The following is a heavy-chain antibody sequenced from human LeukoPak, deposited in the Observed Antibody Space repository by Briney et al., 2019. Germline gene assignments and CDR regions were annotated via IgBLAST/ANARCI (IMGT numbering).Heavy chain of an antibody. CDR2: INHSGST. CDR3: ARGRVLLWFGTKNRLDY. J-gene: IGHJ4*02. Sequence: SETLSLTCAVYGGSFSGYYWSWIRQPPGKGLEWIGEINHSGSTNYNPSLKSRVTISVDTSKNQFSLKLSSVTAADTAVYYCARGRVLLWFGTKNRLDYWGQGTLVTVSS. V-gene: IGHV4-34*01. CDR1: GGSFSGYY. D-gene: IGHD3-10*01.